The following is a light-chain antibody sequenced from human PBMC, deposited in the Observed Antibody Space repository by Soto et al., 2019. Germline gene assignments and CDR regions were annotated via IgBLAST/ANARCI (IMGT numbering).Light chain of an antibody. CDR1: SSDVGSYNL. Sequence: QSVLTQPASVSGSPGQSTTISCTGTSSDVGSYNLVSWYQQHPGKAPKLMIYEGSKRPSGVSNRFSGSKSGNTASPTISGLQAEDEADYYCCSYAGSSTLYVFGTGTKVTVL. CDR2: EGS. CDR3: CSYAGSSTLYV. V-gene: IGLV2-23*01. J-gene: IGLJ1*01.